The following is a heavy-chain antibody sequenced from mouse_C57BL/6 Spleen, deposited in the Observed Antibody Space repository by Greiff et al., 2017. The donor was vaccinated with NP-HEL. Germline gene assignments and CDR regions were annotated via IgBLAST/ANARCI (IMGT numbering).Heavy chain of an antibody. CDR3: ARNPSNYYGSSYWYFDV. CDR2: IWSGGST. V-gene: IGHV2-2*01. Sequence: VQLQQSGPGLVQPSQSLSITCTVSGFSLTSYGVHWVRQSPGKGLEWLGVIWSGGSTDYNAAFISRLSISKDNSKSQVFFKMNSLQADDTAIYYCARNPSNYYGSSYWYFDVWGTGTTVTVSS. CDR1: GFSLTSYG. J-gene: IGHJ1*03. D-gene: IGHD1-1*01.